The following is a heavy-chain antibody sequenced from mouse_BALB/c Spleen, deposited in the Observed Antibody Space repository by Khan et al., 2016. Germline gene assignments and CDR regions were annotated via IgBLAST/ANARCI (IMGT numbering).Heavy chain of an antibody. V-gene: IGHV1-15*01. CDR3: TLGDY. D-gene: IGHD3-1*01. J-gene: IGHJ2*01. CDR2: IHPGSGDT. Sequence: QVQLQQSGAELVRPGASVHLSCKTLGYTFNVYEMHWVKQTPVHGLEWIGPIHPGSGDTAYNQKFKTKDTLTAAKSYSTASMERSTLTSADSAVYFCTLGDYGGQGTTLTVPS. CDR1: GYTFNVYE.